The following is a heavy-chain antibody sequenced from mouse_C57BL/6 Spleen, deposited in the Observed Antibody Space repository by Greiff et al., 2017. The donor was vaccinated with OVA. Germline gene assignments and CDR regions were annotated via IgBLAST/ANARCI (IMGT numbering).Heavy chain of an antibody. D-gene: IGHD1-1*01. CDR3: ASGASGSSSWFAY. CDR1: GYTFTSYW. J-gene: IGHJ3*01. V-gene: IGHV1-53*01. Sequence: VQLQQSGTELVKPGASVKLSCKASGYTFTSYWMHWVKQRPGQGLEWIGNIYPSNGGTNYNEKFKSKATLTVDKSSSTAYVELSSLTSEDSAVYYCASGASGSSSWFAYWGQGTLVTVSA. CDR2: IYPSNGGT.